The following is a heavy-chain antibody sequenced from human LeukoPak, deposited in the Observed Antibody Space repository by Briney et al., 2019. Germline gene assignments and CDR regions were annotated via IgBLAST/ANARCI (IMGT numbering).Heavy chain of an antibody. CDR1: GFTITNYG. J-gene: IGHJ4*02. CDR3: AQGYSSGWYPY. Sequence: GGSLRLSCAVSGFTITNYGMSWVRQAPGKGLEWVSAISVSGDTKYYADSVKGRFIISRDNSRNTLYLQINSLRAEDTALYYCAQGYSSGWYPYWGQGTLVTVSS. V-gene: IGHV3-23*01. D-gene: IGHD6-19*01. CDR2: ISVSGDTK.